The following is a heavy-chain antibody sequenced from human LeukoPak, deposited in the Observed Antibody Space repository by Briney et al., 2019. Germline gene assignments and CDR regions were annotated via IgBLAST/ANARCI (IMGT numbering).Heavy chain of an antibody. Sequence: PSETLSLTCTVSGGSISSYYWSWIRQPPGKGLEWIGYIYYSGSTNYNPSLKSRVTISVDTSKNQFSLKLSSVTAADTAVYYCARVANTMWSWFDPWGQGTLVTVSS. CDR1: GGSISSYY. J-gene: IGHJ5*02. CDR3: ARVANTMWSWFDP. D-gene: IGHD3-10*02. V-gene: IGHV4-59*01. CDR2: IYYSGST.